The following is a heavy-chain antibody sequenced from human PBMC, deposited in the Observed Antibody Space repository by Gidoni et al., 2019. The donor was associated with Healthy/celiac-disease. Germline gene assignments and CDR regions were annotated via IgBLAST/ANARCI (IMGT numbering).Heavy chain of an antibody. CDR1: GYTFNGYY. V-gene: IGHV1-2*04. CDR2: INPNSGGT. J-gene: IGHJ3*02. CDR3: ARDSIAAAGTNGFDI. Sequence: QVQLAQSGAEAKKPGASVKVSCKASGYTFNGYYMHWVRQAPGQGLEWMGWINPNSGGTNYAQKFQGWVTMTRDTSISTAYMELSRLRSDDTAVYYCARDSIAAAGTNGFDIWGQGTMVTVSS. D-gene: IGHD6-13*01.